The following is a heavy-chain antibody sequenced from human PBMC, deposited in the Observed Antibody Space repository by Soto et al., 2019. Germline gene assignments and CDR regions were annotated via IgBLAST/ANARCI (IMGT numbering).Heavy chain of an antibody. D-gene: IGHD6-6*01. V-gene: IGHV1-8*01. CDR1: GYTFTSYD. J-gene: IGHJ5*02. CDR3: ARGPRSPPSSSVP. CDR2: MNPNSGNT. Sequence: ASVKVSCKASGYTFTSYDINWVRQTTGQGLEWMGWMNPNSGNTGYAQKFQGRVTMTRNTSISTAYMELSSLRSEDTAVYYCARGPRSPPSSSVPWGQGTLVTVSS.